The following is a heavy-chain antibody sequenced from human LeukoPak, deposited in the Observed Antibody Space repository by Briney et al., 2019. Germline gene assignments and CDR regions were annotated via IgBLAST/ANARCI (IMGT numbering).Heavy chain of an antibody. Sequence: SETLSLTCTVSGGSISSSSHYWGWIRQPPGKGLEWIGSIHYSGSTYYNPSLKSRVTTSVDTSKNQFSLKLSSVTAADTAVYYCAGRLAAAGTDWGQGTLVTVSS. CDR3: AGRLAAAGTD. CDR2: IHYSGST. J-gene: IGHJ4*02. CDR1: GGSISSSSHY. D-gene: IGHD6-13*01. V-gene: IGHV4-39*01.